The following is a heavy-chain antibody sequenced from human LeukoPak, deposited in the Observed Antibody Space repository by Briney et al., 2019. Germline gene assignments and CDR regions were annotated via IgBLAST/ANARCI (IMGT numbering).Heavy chain of an antibody. Sequence: GGSLRLSCAASGFTFSSYGMNWVRQAPGKGLEWVSSISSSSYIYYADSVKGRFTISRDNAKNSLYLQMNSLRAEDTAVYYCARDEAQWEPTGDWGQGTLVTVSS. CDR2: ISSSSYI. J-gene: IGHJ4*02. CDR3: ARDEAQWEPTGD. V-gene: IGHV3-21*01. D-gene: IGHD1-26*01. CDR1: GFTFSSYG.